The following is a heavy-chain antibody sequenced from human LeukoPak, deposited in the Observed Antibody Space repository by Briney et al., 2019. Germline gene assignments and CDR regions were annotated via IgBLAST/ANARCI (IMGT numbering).Heavy chain of an antibody. J-gene: IGHJ3*02. D-gene: IGHD3-22*01. CDR1: GGSISSYY. CDR2: IYYSGST. V-gene: IGHV4-59*12. CDR3: ARAYYYDSSGHHAFDI. Sequence: SETQSLTCTVSGGSISSYYWSWIRQPPGKGLEWIGYIYYSGSTNYNPSLKSRVTISVDTSKNQFSLKLSSVTAADTAVYYCARAYYYDSSGHHAFDIWGQGTMVTVSS.